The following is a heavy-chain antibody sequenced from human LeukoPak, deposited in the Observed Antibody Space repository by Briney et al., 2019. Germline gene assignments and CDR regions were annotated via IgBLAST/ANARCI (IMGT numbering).Heavy chain of an antibody. V-gene: IGHV3-33*01. D-gene: IGHD4-17*01. CDR2: IWYDGSNK. Sequence: GGSLRLSCAASGFTFSSYGMHWVRQAPGKGLEWVAVIWYDGSNKYYADSVKGRFTISRDNSKNTLYLQMNSLRAEDTAVYYCARLGDDYGAKGAFDYWGQGTLVTVSS. J-gene: IGHJ4*02. CDR3: ARLGDDYGAKGAFDY. CDR1: GFTFSSYG.